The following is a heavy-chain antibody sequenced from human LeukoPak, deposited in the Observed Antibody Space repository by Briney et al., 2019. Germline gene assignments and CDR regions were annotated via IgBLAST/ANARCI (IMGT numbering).Heavy chain of an antibody. J-gene: IGHJ3*02. V-gene: IGHV4-34*01. CDR2: INHSGST. CDR3: ARDPVVPAATTSGAFDI. CDR1: GGSFSGYY. Sequence: SETLSLTCAVYGGSFSGYYWSWIRQPPGKGLEWIGEINHSGSTNYNPSLKSRVTISVDTSKNQFSLKLSSVTAADTAAYYCARDPVVPAATTSGAFDIWGQGTMVTVSS. D-gene: IGHD2-2*01.